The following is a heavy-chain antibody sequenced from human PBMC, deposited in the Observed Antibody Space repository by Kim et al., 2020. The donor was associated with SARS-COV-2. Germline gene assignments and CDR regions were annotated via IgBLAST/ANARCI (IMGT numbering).Heavy chain of an antibody. D-gene: IGHD6-19*01. Sequence: SETLSLTCAVYGGSFSGYYWSWIRQPPGKGLEWIGEINHSGSTNYNPSLKSRVTISVDTSKNQFSLKLSSVTAADTAVYYCARGPDDTTDIAVLAVYGMDVWGQGTTVTVSS. J-gene: IGHJ6*02. V-gene: IGHV4-34*01. CDR1: GGSFSGYY. CDR3: ARGPDDTTDIAVLAVYGMDV. CDR2: INHSGST.